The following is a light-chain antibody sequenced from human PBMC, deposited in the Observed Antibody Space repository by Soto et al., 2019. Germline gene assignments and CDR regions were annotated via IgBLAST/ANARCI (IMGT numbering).Light chain of an antibody. CDR1: SSDVGGYNY. V-gene: IGLV2-8*01. J-gene: IGLJ1*01. CDR3: SSYEGSNNYV. Sequence: QSVLTQPPSASGAPGQSVTISCTGTSSDVGGYNYVSWYQQHPGKAPKLMIYEVSKRPSGVPDRFSGSKPGNTASLTVSGLQAEDEDDYYCSSYEGSNNYVFGTGTKVTVL. CDR2: EVS.